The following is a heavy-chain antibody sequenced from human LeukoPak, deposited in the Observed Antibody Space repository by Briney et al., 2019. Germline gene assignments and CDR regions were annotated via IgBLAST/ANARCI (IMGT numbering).Heavy chain of an antibody. J-gene: IGHJ3*01. CDR1: GYTFTTYG. CDR2: ISAYNGNT. V-gene: IGHV1-18*01. Sequence: ASVKVSCKASGYTFTTYGLSWVRQAPGQGLEWMGCISAYNGNTNFAPKLQGRVTMTADTSTSTAYMELRSLRSDDTAVYYCARDVFEGFGERVIDAFDLWGQGTMVTVSS. D-gene: IGHD3-10*01. CDR3: ARDVFEGFGERVIDAFDL.